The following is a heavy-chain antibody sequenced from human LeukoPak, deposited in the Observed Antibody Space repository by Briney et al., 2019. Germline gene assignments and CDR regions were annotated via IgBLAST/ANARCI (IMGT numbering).Heavy chain of an antibody. Sequence: GGSLRLSCTASRFTFYDYAMHWVRQAPGKGVEWVSGISWNSGSIGYADSVKGRFTISRDNAKNSLYLQMNSLRAEDTALYYCAKAGSWYGSYYFDYWGQGTLVTVSS. CDR3: AKAGSWYGSYYFDY. D-gene: IGHD6-13*01. V-gene: IGHV3-9*01. J-gene: IGHJ4*02. CDR2: ISWNSGSI. CDR1: RFTFYDYA.